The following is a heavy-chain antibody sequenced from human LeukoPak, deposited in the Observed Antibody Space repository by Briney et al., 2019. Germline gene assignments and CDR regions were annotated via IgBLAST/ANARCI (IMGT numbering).Heavy chain of an antibody. D-gene: IGHD3-10*01. CDR3: ARVAYYYGSGDTYYYGMDV. CDR2: IYYSGST. CDR1: GGSISSGGYY. V-gene: IGHV4-31*03. Sequence: PSETLSLTCTVSGGSISSGGYYWSWIRQHPGKGLEWIGYIYYSGSTYYNPSLKSRVTISVDTSKNQFSLKLSSVTAADTAVYYCARVAYYYGSGDTYYYGMDVWGQGTTVIVSS. J-gene: IGHJ6*02.